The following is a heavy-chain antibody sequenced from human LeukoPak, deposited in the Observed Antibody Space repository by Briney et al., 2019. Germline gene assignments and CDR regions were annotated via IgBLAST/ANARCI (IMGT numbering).Heavy chain of an antibody. CDR3: ARAPGDYVGY. CDR1: GGSFSGYY. J-gene: IGHJ4*02. Sequence: PSETLSLTCAVYGGSFSGYYWSWIRQPPGKGLEWIGEINHSGSTNYNPSLKSRVTISVDTSKNQFSLKLSSVTAADTAVYYCARAPGDYVGYWGQGTLVTVSS. V-gene: IGHV4-34*01. CDR2: INHSGST. D-gene: IGHD4-17*01.